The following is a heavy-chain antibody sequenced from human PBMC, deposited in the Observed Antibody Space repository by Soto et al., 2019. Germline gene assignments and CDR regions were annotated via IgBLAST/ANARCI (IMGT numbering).Heavy chain of an antibody. CDR3: ATKYYYDTNDAFDI. V-gene: IGHV1-24*01. CDR1: GYTLTELS. D-gene: IGHD3-22*01. Sequence: ASVKVSCKVSGYTLTELSMHWVRQAPGKGLEWMGGFDPEDGETIYAQKFQGRVTMTEDTSTDTAYMELSSLRSEDTAVYYCATKYYYDTNDAFDIWGQGTMVTVSS. J-gene: IGHJ3*02. CDR2: FDPEDGET.